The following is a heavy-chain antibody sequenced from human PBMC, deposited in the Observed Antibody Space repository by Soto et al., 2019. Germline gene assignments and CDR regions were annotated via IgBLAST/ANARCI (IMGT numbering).Heavy chain of an antibody. D-gene: IGHD6-19*01. CDR2: ISGSGGST. J-gene: IGHJ4*02. V-gene: IGHV3-23*01. CDR1: GFTFSSYA. Sequence: GGSLRLSCAASGFTFSSYAMSWVRQAPGKGLEWVSAISGSGGSTYYADSVKGRFTISRDNSKNTLYLQMNSLRAEDTAVYYCEKDRDSGSGWYPYYFDYWGQGTPVTAPQ. CDR3: EKDRDSGSGWYPYYFDY.